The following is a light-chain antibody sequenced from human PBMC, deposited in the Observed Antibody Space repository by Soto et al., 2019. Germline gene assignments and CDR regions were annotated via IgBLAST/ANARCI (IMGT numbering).Light chain of an antibody. CDR1: QGISSY. CDR3: QQLNSYPRT. J-gene: IGKJ1*01. V-gene: IGKV1-9*01. Sequence: DIQLTQSPSFLSASVGDRVTITCRASQGISSYLAWYQQKPGKAPKLLIYAASTLQSGVPSRFSGSGSGTEFTLTISSLQPEDFATYYCQQLNSYPRTFAKGTKVEIK. CDR2: AAS.